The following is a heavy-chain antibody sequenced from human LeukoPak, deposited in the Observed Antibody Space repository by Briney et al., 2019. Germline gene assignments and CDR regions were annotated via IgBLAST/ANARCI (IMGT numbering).Heavy chain of an antibody. D-gene: IGHD6-6*01. V-gene: IGHV3-30*18. CDR2: MSSDGSKK. CDR1: GFTFSNYG. J-gene: IGHJ4*02. CDR3: AKGLYSSSSVIDY. Sequence: GGSLRLSCAASGFTFSNYGMHWVRQAPGKGLEWVVGMSSDGSKKFYADSVKDRFTISRDNSKNTLYLQMNSLRAEDTAVCYCAKGLYSSSSVIDYWGQGTLVTVSS.